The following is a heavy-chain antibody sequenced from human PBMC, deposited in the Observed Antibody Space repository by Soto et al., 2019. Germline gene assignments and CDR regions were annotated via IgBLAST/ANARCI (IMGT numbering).Heavy chain of an antibody. D-gene: IGHD3-22*01. Sequence: PSETLSLTCTVSGGSISSYYWSWIRQPPGKGPEWIGYIYYSGSTNYNPSLKSRVTISVDTSKNQFSLKLSSVTAADTAVYYCASNYHSSGSAFDPRGQGTLVTVSS. CDR2: IYYSGST. J-gene: IGHJ5*02. V-gene: IGHV4-59*12. CDR3: ASNYHSSGSAFDP. CDR1: GGSISSYY.